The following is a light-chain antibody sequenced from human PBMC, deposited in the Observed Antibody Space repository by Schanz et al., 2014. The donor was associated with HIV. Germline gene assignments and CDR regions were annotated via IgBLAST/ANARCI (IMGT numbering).Light chain of an antibody. CDR2: GAS. CDR3: QQYGSSPPT. CDR1: QTVSSHF. J-gene: IGKJ1*01. Sequence: EIVLTQSPGTLSLSPGERATLSCRASQTVSSHFLAWYQQKPGQAPRLLIFGASNRATGFPDRFSGSASGTDFTLTISRVEPEDFAVYYCQQYGSSPPTFGQGTTVEIK. V-gene: IGKV3-20*01.